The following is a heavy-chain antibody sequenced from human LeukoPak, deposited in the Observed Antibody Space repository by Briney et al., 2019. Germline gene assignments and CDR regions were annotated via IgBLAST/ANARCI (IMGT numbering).Heavy chain of an antibody. V-gene: IGHV4-4*09. CDR1: GGSISSYY. Sequence: SETLSLTCTVSGGSISSYYWSWIRQPPGKGLEWIGYIYTSGSTNYNPSLKSRVTISVDTSKNQFSLKLSSVTAADTAVYYCARSKSWSVGYSNGYWYFDLWGRGTLVTVSS. CDR2: IYTSGST. CDR3: ARSKSWSVGYSNGYWYFDL. D-gene: IGHD5-18*01. J-gene: IGHJ2*01.